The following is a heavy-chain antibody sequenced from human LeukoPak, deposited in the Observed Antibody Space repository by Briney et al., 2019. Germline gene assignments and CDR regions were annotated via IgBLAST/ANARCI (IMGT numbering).Heavy chain of an antibody. V-gene: IGHV3-30-3*01. D-gene: IGHD4-17*01. Sequence: PGGSLRLSCAASGFTFSSYAMHWVRQAPGKGLEWVAVISYDGSNKYYADSVKGRFTISRDNSKNTLYLQMNSLRAEDTAVYYCASKDYGDYGITDYWGQGTLVTVSS. J-gene: IGHJ4*02. CDR1: GFTFSSYA. CDR2: ISYDGSNK. CDR3: ASKDYGDYGITDY.